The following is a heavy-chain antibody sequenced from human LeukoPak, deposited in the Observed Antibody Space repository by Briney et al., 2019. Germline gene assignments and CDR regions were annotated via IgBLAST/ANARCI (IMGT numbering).Heavy chain of an antibody. D-gene: IGHD3-10*01. CDR1: GFTFSSYS. Sequence: GGSLRLSCAASGFTFSSYSMNWVRQAPGKGLEWISYISSSSSTIYYADSVKGRFTIPRDNAKNSLYLQLNSLRAEDTAVYYCARVVVRGVSDYYYMDVWGKGTTVTISS. J-gene: IGHJ6*03. CDR3: ARVVVRGVSDYYYMDV. CDR2: ISSSSSTI. V-gene: IGHV3-48*01.